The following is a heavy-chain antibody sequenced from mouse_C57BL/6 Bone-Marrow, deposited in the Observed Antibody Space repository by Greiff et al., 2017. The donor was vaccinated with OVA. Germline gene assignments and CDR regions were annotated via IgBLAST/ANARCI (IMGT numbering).Heavy chain of an antibody. J-gene: IGHJ4*01. CDR2: IYPGDGDT. CDR1: GYAFSSSW. CDR3: ARGTWAGYAMDY. V-gene: IGHV1-82*01. D-gene: IGHD3-3*01. Sequence: VQLQQSGPELVKPGASVKISCKASGYAFSSSWMNWVKQRPGKGLEWLGRIYPGDGDTNYNGKFKGKATLTADKSSSTAYMQLSSLTSEDSAVYFCARGTWAGYAMDYWGQGTSVTVSS.